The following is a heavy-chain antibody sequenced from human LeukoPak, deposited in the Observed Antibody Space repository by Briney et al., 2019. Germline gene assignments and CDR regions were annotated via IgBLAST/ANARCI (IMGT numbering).Heavy chain of an antibody. CDR2: IKQDGGEK. CDR1: GFTFSTYW. J-gene: IGHJ4*02. D-gene: IGHD5-18*01. Sequence: GGSLRLSCAASGFTFSTYWMSWVRQAPGKGLEWVANIKQDGGEKFYVDSVKGRFTISRDNAKDSLYLQMNSLRAEDTAMYYCARGAGYSFGKVFDYWGQGTLVTVSS. V-gene: IGHV3-7*01. CDR3: ARGAGYSFGKVFDY.